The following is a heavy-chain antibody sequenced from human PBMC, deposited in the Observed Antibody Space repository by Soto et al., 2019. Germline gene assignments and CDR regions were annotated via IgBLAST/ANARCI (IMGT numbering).Heavy chain of an antibody. CDR2: IIPLFGTT. D-gene: IGHD6-13*01. J-gene: IGHJ5*02. V-gene: IGHV1-69*13. CDR1: GVAFNSSG. Sequence: SVKVSCKASGVAFNSSGISWVRQAPGQGLAWMGGIIPLFGTTNYARKLQGRVTITADESTSTVYMDLSSLTFDDTAVYYCARVRGSSWYNWFDLWGQGTLVTVSS. CDR3: ARVRGSSWYNWFDL.